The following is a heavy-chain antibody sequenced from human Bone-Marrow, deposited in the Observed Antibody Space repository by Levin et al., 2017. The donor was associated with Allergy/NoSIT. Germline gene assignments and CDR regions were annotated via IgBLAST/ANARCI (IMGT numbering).Heavy chain of an antibody. CDR2: IIPMVDLP. V-gene: IGHV1-69*04. D-gene: IGHD5-18*01. CDR1: GGTFSSYI. J-gene: IGHJ4*02. Sequence: SVKVSCKASGGTFSSYIIHWVRQAPGQGLEWMGRIIPMVDLPNNAQKFQGRVTITADKSTSTAFMELSSLRFEDTAVYYCARDGPGIQLSFWGQGTLVTVSS. CDR3: ARDGPGIQLSF.